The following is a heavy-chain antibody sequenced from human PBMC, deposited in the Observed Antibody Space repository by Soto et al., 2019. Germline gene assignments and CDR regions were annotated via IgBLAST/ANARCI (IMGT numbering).Heavy chain of an antibody. V-gene: IGHV3-20*04. J-gene: IGHJ4*02. CDR2: VNWNSGAT. CDR3: ARGHRAWEEVFDL. CDR1: GFTFDDYG. Sequence: EVRLVESGGGVVRPGGSLRLSCAASGFTFDDYGMNWVRQAPGKGLEWISGVNWNSGATGYVDSVKGRFTISRDNAKNSLYLQMNSLRVEDTAFYYCARGHRAWEEVFDLWGPRPLVTVSS. D-gene: IGHD1-26*01.